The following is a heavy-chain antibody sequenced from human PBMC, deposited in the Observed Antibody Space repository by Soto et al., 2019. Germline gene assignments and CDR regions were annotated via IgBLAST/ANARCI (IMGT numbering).Heavy chain of an antibody. CDR1: VGTFSSYS. V-gene: IGHV1-69*01. CDR2: IIPIFGTA. Sequence: QVQLVQSGAEVKKPGSSVKVSCKASVGTFSSYSINWVRQAPGQGLEWMGEIIPIFGTANYAQKFQGRVTITADESTSTAYMELSSLRSEDTAVYYCARDGGRHSGGSDYWGQGTMVTVSS. J-gene: IGHJ4*02. CDR3: ARDGGRHSGGSDY. D-gene: IGHD1-26*01.